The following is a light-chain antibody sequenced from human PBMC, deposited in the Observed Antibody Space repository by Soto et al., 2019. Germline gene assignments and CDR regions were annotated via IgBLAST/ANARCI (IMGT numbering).Light chain of an antibody. CDR2: AAS. CDR1: QSISTF. V-gene: IGKV1-39*01. CDR3: QQSFSAPIFT. J-gene: IGKJ3*01. Sequence: DIQMTQSPSSLSASVGDRVTITCRASQSISTFLNWYQHKPGKAPTLLIYAASSLQSGVPSRFSGSGSVTDFTLTISNLQPEDFATYYCQQSFSAPIFTFGPGTKVDIK.